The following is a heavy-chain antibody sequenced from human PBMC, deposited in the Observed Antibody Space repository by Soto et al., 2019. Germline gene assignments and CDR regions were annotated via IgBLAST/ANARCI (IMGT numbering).Heavy chain of an antibody. Sequence: QPQLQESGSGLVKPSQTLSLTCAVSGGSISSGGYSWSWIRQPPGKGLEWIGYIYHSGSTYYNPSLKSRVPISVDRSKNQFSLKLSSVTAADTAVYYCARGNVVAIDYWGQGTLVTVSS. J-gene: IGHJ4*02. CDR3: ARGNVVAIDY. CDR1: GGSISSGGYS. V-gene: IGHV4-30-2*01. D-gene: IGHD2-21*01. CDR2: IYHSGST.